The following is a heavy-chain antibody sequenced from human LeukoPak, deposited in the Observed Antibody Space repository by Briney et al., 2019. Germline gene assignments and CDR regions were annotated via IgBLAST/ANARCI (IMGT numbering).Heavy chain of an antibody. J-gene: IGHJ3*02. V-gene: IGHV3-23*01. Sequence: GGSLRLSCAASGFTFSSYAMSWVLQAPGKGLKWVSAISGSGGSTYYADSVKGRFTISRDNSKNTLYLQMNSLRAEDTAVYYCAKQYYYGSGSYYTYAFDIWGQGTMVTVSS. D-gene: IGHD3-10*01. CDR3: AKQYYYGSGSYYTYAFDI. CDR2: ISGSGGST. CDR1: GFTFSSYA.